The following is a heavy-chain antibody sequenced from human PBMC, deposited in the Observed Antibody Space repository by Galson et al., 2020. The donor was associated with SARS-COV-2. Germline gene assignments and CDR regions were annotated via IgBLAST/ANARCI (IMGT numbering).Heavy chain of an antibody. V-gene: IGHV3-73*01. CDR1: GFTFSGSA. J-gene: IGHJ6*02. Sequence: GESLKISCAASGFTFSGSAMHWVRQASGKGLEWVGRIRSKANSYATAYAASVKGRFTISRDDSKNTAYLQMNSLKTEDTAVYYCTRLGISKTAGDYYYYGMDVWGQGTTVTVSS. CDR2: IRSKANSYAT. CDR3: TRLGISKTAGDYYYYGMDV. D-gene: IGHD6-13*01.